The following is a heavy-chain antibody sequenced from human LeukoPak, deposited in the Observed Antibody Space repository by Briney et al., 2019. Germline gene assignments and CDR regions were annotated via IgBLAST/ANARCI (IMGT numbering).Heavy chain of an antibody. CDR3: ARGRYSGTTYYFDY. J-gene: IGHJ4*02. D-gene: IGHD5-12*01. V-gene: IGHV3-30*03. CDR2: ISYDGSNK. Sequence: GGSLRLSCVASGSTFTKYGMHWVRQAPGKGLEWVAVISYDGSNKYYGDSVKGRVTISRDNAKNSLYLQMNSLRAEDTAMYYCARGRYSGTTYYFDYWGQGTLVTVSS. CDR1: GSTFTKYG.